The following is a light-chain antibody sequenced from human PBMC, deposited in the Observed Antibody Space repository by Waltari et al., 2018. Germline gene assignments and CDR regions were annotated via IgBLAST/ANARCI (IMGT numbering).Light chain of an antibody. CDR1: SRHSSYT. V-gene: IGLV4-69*01. J-gene: IGLJ2*01. CDR2: VNSDGSH. Sequence: QLVLTQSPSASASLGASVKLTCTLSSRHSSYTIAWHPQQPEKGPRYLMKVNSDGSHSKGDGIPDRFSGSSSGAERYLTISSLQSEDEADYYCQTWGTGIHVVFGGGTKLTVL. CDR3: QTWGTGIHVV.